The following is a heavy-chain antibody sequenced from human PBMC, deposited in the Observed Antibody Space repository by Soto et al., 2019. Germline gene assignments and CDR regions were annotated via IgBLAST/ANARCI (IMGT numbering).Heavy chain of an antibody. CDR1: GYTFRSYD. V-gene: IGHV1-8*01. D-gene: IGHD3-10*01. CDR2: VNPNTGNT. J-gene: IGHJ5*01. Sequence: QVQLVQSGAEVKKPGASVKVSCTGSGYTFRSYDIHWVRQATGQGLEWMGWVNPNTGNTGYAQKFQGRVTMTRDMSKSSAYVEVNSLTSEDTAFYYCARAYGAGSFDFWGQGTLVSVSS. CDR3: ARAYGAGSFDF.